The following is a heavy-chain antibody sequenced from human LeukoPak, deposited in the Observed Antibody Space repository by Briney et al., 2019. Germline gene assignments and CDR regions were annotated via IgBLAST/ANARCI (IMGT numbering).Heavy chain of an antibody. V-gene: IGHV1-69*01. J-gene: IGHJ5*02. CDR3: AMYVWGSVRRWRNWFDP. Sequence: SVKVSCKASGGFLNTHAITWVRQAPGEGLEWLGGIIPVLGAAHSAQSFQGRVTITADESTSTAYMEMSSLRSEDTAVYYCAMYVWGSVRRWRNWFDPWGQGTLVTVSS. CDR1: GGFLNTHA. CDR2: IIPVLGAA. D-gene: IGHD3-16*01.